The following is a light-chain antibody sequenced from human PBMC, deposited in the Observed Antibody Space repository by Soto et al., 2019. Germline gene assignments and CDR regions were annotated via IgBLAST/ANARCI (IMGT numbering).Light chain of an antibody. CDR1: QSVSSY. CDR2: DAS. Sequence: EIVLTQSPATLSLSPGERATLSCRASQSVSSYLAWYQQKPGQAPRLLIYDASNRATGSPARFSGSGSGTDSTLTISSLEPEDFAVYYCQQRSNWPLYTFGQGTKLEIK. CDR3: QQRSNWPLYT. J-gene: IGKJ2*01. V-gene: IGKV3-11*01.